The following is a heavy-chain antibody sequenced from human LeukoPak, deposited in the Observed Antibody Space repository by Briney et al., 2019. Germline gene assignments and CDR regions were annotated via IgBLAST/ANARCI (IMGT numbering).Heavy chain of an antibody. D-gene: IGHD2/OR15-2a*01. Sequence: ASVKVSCKASGYTFTSYDINWVRQATGQGLEWMGWMNPNTGNTGFAQKFQGRVTMTKDTSISTAYMELSSLRSEDTAVYYCAKDLSKIIEYWGQGTLVTVSS. CDR1: GYTFTSYD. CDR2: MNPNTGNT. J-gene: IGHJ4*02. V-gene: IGHV1-8*01. CDR3: AKDLSKIIEY.